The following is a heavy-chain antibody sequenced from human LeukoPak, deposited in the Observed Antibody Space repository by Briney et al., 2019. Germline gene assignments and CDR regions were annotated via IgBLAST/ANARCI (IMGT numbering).Heavy chain of an antibody. CDR1: GYTFTGYD. CDR2: MHPNSGDT. CDR3: ARGRLNGNVDF. J-gene: IGHJ4*02. Sequence: GASVKVSCKTSGYTFTGYDINWVRQAAGQGFEWMGWMHPNSGDTGYAHNLQGRIIITRDSSTATVFMELSSLRSEDTAMYYCARGRLNGNVDFWGQGTLVTVSS. V-gene: IGHV1-8*01. D-gene: IGHD1-20*01.